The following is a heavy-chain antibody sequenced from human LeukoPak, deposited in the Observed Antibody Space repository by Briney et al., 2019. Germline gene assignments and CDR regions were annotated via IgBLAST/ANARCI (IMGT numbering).Heavy chain of an antibody. Sequence: SETLSLTCTVSGGSISSGTYYWNWIRQPAGKGLEWIGRMYTSGSTYYNPSLKSRVTISVDTSKNQFSLKLSSVTAADTAVYYCTSNQWPNWYFDLWGRGTLVTVSS. J-gene: IGHJ2*01. CDR3: TSNQWPNWYFDL. CDR1: GGSISSGTYY. D-gene: IGHD6-19*01. V-gene: IGHV4-61*02. CDR2: MYTSGST.